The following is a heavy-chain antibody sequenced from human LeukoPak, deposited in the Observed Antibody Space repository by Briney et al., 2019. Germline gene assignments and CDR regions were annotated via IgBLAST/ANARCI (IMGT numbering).Heavy chain of an antibody. CDR1: SESSGGDD. CDR2: VSPGGST. V-gene: IGHV4-34*01. Sequence: SVTLSLTCAMHSESSGGDDWTWIRQPPGKGLEWIGEVSPGGSTRYNPSLRSRVTISLDTSRSRFSLRLSSVTAADTGVYYCARDGGTRLGFDPWGQGTLVTVSS. CDR3: ARDGGTRLGFDP. J-gene: IGHJ5*02. D-gene: IGHD3-16*01.